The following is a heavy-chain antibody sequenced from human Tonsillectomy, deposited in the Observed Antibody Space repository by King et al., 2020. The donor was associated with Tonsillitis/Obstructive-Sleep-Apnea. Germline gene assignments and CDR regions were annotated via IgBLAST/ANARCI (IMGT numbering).Heavy chain of an antibody. J-gene: IGHJ5*02. CDR2: ISGSNGCT. Sequence: QLVQSGGGLVQPGGSLRLSCVASGFTFSTYAMTWVRQAPGKGPEWVSGISGSNGCTYYADSVKGRFTISRDNSKNTLYLQMNSLRADDTALYYCAKDFAAVTGDPGSWGQGTLVTVSS. CDR3: AKDFAAVTGDPGS. CDR1: GFTFSTYA. V-gene: IGHV3-23*04. D-gene: IGHD6-19*01.